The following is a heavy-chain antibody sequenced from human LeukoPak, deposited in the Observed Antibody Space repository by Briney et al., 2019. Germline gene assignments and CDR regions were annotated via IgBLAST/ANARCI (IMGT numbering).Heavy chain of an antibody. CDR2: IYYSATT. V-gene: IGHV4-59*01. J-gene: IGHJ4*02. D-gene: IGHD6-19*01. CDR1: VGSIRSYY. CDR3: ARGASGGWYGFDS. Sequence: SETLSLTCTVSVGSIRSYYWSWIRQPPAKGLEGSGYIYYSATTNYNPSLKSRVTISLDTTKNQFSLKLSSVTAAGTAVYYCARGASGGWYGFDSWGQGTLGTVSS.